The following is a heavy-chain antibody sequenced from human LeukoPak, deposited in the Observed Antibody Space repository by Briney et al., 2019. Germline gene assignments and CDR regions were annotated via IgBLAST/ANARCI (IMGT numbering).Heavy chain of an antibody. CDR2: ISGSGDTS. CDR3: AKDTTAWWYHGAYMDV. V-gene: IGHV3-23*01. CDR1: GFTFSSYA. D-gene: IGHD2-15*01. Sequence: GGSLRLSCAASGFTFSSYAMSWVRQAPGGGLEWVSAISGSGDTSYNADSVKGRFTISRDNSENRLSLQMDSLRAEDTAVYFCAKDTTAWWYHGAYMDVWGKGTTVTVS. J-gene: IGHJ6*03.